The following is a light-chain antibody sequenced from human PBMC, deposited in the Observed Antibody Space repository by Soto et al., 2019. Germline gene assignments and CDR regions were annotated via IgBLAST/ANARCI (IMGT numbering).Light chain of an antibody. CDR1: QSVSSIY. V-gene: IGKV3-20*01. Sequence: EIVLTQSPGTLSLSPGERATLSCRASQSVSSIYLAWYQQKPGQAPRLLIYGASSRATGIPDRFSGSGSGREFILTISRLEPEDFAVYYCQQYCSSPPRTCGGGIKVEIK. CDR3: QQYCSSPPRT. CDR2: GAS. J-gene: IGKJ4*01.